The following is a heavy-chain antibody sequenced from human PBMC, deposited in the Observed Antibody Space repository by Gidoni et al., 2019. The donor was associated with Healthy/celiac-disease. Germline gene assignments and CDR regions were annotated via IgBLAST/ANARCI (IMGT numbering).Heavy chain of an antibody. J-gene: IGHJ6*02. CDR2: ISYDGSNK. V-gene: IGHV3-30*03. CDR1: GFTFSSYG. CDR3: SSGWDYYYYGMDV. D-gene: IGHD6-19*01. Sequence: QVQLVESGGGVVQPGSSLRLSCAASGFTFSSYGMHWVRQAPGKGLEWVAVISYDGSNKYYADSVKGRFTISRDNSKNTLYLQMNSLRAEDTAVYYCSSGWDYYYYGMDVWGQGTTVTVSS.